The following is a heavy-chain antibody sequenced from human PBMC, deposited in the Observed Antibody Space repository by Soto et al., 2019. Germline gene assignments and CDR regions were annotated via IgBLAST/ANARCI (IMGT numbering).Heavy chain of an antibody. V-gene: IGHV1-8*01. CDR1: GYTFTSYD. CDR3: ARERTGTTSMDV. D-gene: IGHD1-1*01. Sequence: QVQLVQSGAEVKKPGASVKVSCKASGYTFTSYDINWVRQATRQGLEWMGWMNPNSGNTGYAQKFRGRVTMTSNTSIRTAYMELSSLRSEDTAVYYCARERTGTTSMDVWGQGTTVTVSS. J-gene: IGHJ6*02. CDR2: MNPNSGNT.